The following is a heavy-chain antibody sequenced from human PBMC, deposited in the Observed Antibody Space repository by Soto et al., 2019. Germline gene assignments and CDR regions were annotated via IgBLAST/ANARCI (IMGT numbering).Heavy chain of an antibody. J-gene: IGHJ6*02. CDR2: INPSGGST. CDR1: GYTFTSYY. D-gene: IGHD2-15*01. Sequence: ASVKVSCKASGYTFTSYYVHWVRQAPGQGLEWMGIINPSGGSTTYAQKFQDRVIMTRDTSTSTVYMELSSLRSGDTAVYYCARTGSGSTYSYYYGMDVWGQGTTVTVSS. V-gene: IGHV1-46*01. CDR3: ARTGSGSTYSYYYGMDV.